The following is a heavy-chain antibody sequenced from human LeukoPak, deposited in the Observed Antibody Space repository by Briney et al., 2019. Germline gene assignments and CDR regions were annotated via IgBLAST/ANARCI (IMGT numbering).Heavy chain of an antibody. CDR3: AREGSYCVGGDCYSFDF. CDR1: GYKFISLY. V-gene: IGHV1-2*02. CDR2: MHGGNGNT. J-gene: IGHJ4*02. D-gene: IGHD2-21*02. Sequence: ASVRVSRKASGYKFISLYLQWVRQAPGLGPEWMGWMHGGNGNTRYAEKVEGRVTMTRATSTSTAYMDLSSLTSDDTAVYYCAREGSYCVGGDCYSFDFWGQGTLVTVSS.